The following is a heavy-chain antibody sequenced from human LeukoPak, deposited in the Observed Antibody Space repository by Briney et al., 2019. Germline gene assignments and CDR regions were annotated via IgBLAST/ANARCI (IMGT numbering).Heavy chain of an antibody. CDR3: ARSQPLAYFDL. J-gene: IGHJ2*01. CDR2: IIPIFGTA. V-gene: IGHV1-69*06. Sequence: SMKVSCKASGGSFNSYAISWVRQAPGQGLEWMGGIIPIFGTANYAQKFQGRVTITADKSTNTAYMELSSLRSEDTAVYYCARSQPLAYFDLWGRGTLVTVSS. CDR1: GGSFNSYA.